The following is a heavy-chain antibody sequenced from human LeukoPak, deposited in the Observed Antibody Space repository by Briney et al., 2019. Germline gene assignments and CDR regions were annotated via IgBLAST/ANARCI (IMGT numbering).Heavy chain of an antibody. CDR1: GCTFSSYG. Sequence: GGSLRLSCAASGCTFSSYGMHWVRQAPGKGLEWVAFIRYDGSNKYYADSVKGRFTISRDDSKKTLYLQMNSLRAEDTAVYYWAKGLNIVVVPAAILGGGYFDYWGQGTLVTVSS. V-gene: IGHV3-30*02. CDR3: AKGLNIVVVPAAILGGGYFDY. CDR2: IRYDGSNK. J-gene: IGHJ4*02. D-gene: IGHD2-2*01.